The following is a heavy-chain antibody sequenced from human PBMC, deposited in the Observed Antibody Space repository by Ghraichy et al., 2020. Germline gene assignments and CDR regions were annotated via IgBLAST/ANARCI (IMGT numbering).Heavy chain of an antibody. J-gene: IGHJ5*02. V-gene: IGHV4-34*01. CDR2: INHSGST. Sequence: SETLSLTCAVYGGSFSGYYWSWIRHSPDKGLEWIGEINHSGSTDYNPSLKSRATLSVDPSKKQLSLDLSSVTAADTAIYYCARHLGSPFDPWGQGTLVTVSS. D-gene: IGHD2-2*03. CDR3: ARHLGSPFDP. CDR1: GGSFSGYY.